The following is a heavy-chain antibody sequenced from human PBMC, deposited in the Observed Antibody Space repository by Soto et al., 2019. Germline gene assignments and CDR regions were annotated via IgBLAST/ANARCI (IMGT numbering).Heavy chain of an antibody. V-gene: IGHV4-59*08. CDR2: IYYSGST. D-gene: IGHD3-16*01. Sequence: QVQLQESGPGLVKPSETLSLTCTVSGGSISSYYWSWIRQPPGKGLEWIGYIYYSGSTNYNPSLKSRFPISVATSKTQFSLKLSSVTAADTAVYYCARRWGTPFDYWGQGTLVTVSS. J-gene: IGHJ4*02. CDR1: GGSISSYY. CDR3: ARRWGTPFDY.